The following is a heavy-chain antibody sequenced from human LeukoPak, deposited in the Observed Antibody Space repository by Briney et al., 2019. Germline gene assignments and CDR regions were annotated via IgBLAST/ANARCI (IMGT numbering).Heavy chain of an antibody. D-gene: IGHD3-16*01. V-gene: IGHV1-8*02. CDR2: MNPNSGNT. J-gene: IGHJ4*02. CDR1: GGTFSSYT. Sequence: ASVKVSCKASGGTFSSYTINWVRQATGQGLEWMGWMNPNSGNTGYAQKFQGRVTMTRNTSISTAYMELSSLRSEDTAVYYCARRARDYVWYYFDYWGQGTLVTVSS. CDR3: ARRARDYVWYYFDY.